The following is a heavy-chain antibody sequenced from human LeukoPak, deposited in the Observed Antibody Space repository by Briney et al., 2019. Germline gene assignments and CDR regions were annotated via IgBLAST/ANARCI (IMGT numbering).Heavy chain of an antibody. CDR3: AKDISSSWYEGFDY. D-gene: IGHD6-13*01. CDR1: GFTFSSYG. J-gene: IGHJ4*02. CDR2: VLYGVSNN. Sequence: GRSLRLPYAASGFTFSSYGMHWLRQAPGKGLEWVAVVLYGVSNNYDAGSVKDRVTISRDKSKITRYLQMNSLRAEDTAVYYCAKDISSSWYEGFDYWGQGTLVTVSS. V-gene: IGHV3-30*18.